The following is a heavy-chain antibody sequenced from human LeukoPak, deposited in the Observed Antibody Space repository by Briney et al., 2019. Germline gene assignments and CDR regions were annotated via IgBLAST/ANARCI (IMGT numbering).Heavy chain of an antibody. CDR1: GGSFSGYY. V-gene: IGHV4-34*01. CDR3: ARVLRFLEWYEYYMDV. D-gene: IGHD3-3*01. Sequence: DPSETLSLTCAVYGGSFSGYYWSWIRQPPGKGLEWIGEINHSGSTNYNPSLKSRVTISVDTSKNQFSLKLSSVTAADTAVYYCARVLRFLEWYEYYMDVWGKGTTVTVSS. J-gene: IGHJ6*03. CDR2: INHSGST.